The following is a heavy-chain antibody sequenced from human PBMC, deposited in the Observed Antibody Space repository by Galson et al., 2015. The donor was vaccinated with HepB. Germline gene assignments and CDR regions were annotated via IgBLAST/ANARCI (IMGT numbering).Heavy chain of an antibody. CDR1: GYTFTSYG. J-gene: IGHJ5*02. V-gene: IGHV1-18*01. CDR2: ISAYNGNT. CDR3: ARGGYGSGNEGGDWFDP. D-gene: IGHD3-10*01. Sequence: SCKASGYTFTSYGISWVRQAPGQGLEWMGWISAYNGNTNYAQKLQGRVTMTTDTSTSTAYMELRSLRSDDTAVYYCARGGYGSGNEGGDWFDPWGQGTLVTVSS.